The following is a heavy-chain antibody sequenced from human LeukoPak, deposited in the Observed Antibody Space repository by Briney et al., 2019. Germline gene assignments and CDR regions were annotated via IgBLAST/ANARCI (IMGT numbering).Heavy chain of an antibody. D-gene: IGHD1-26*01. J-gene: IGHJ5*02. Sequence: PSETLSLTCTVSGGSISSYYWSWIRQPPGKGLEWIGYIYYSGSTNYNPSLKSRVTISVDTSKNQFSLKLSSVTAADTAVYYCASQYSGSYYGFDPWGQGTLVTVSS. V-gene: IGHV4-59*01. CDR2: IYYSGST. CDR1: GGSISSYY. CDR3: ASQYSGSYYGFDP.